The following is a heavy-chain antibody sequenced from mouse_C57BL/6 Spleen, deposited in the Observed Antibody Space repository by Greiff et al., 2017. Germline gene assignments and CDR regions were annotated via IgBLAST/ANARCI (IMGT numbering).Heavy chain of an antibody. CDR3: AREGYYYGSSPWFAY. J-gene: IGHJ3*01. D-gene: IGHD1-1*01. CDR1: GYTFTSYW. Sequence: QVQLQQSGAELVKPGASVKMSCKASGYTFTSYWITWVKQRPGQGLEWIGDIYPGSGSTNYNEKFKSKATLAVDTSSSTAYMQLSSLTSEDSAVYYCAREGYYYGSSPWFAYWGQGTLVTVSA. V-gene: IGHV1-55*01. CDR2: IYPGSGST.